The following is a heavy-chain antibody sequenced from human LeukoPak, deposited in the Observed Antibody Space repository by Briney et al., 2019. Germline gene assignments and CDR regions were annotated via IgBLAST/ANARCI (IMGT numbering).Heavy chain of an antibody. V-gene: IGHV1-2*02. CDR1: VYTFTDHY. J-gene: IGHJ4*02. CDR3: ARDGSGNTYDY. CDR2: IDPDSGGT. D-gene: IGHD1-26*01. Sequence: ASVKVSCKASVYTFTDHYMHWGRHAPGQGLEWMGWIDPDSGGTNSAQKFQARVTMTTDKSISTAYMELSRLGSADTAVYYCARDGSGNTYDYWGQGTLVTVSS.